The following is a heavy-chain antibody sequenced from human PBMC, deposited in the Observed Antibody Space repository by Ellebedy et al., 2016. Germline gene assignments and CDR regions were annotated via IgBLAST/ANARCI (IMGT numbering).Heavy chain of an antibody. CDR1: GFTFSSYW. CDR2: ITRDGSEK. CDR3: ARLNYGN. D-gene: IGHD3-16*01. Sequence: GESLKISCAASGFTFSSYWMNWVRQAPGKGLEWVATITRDGSEKYYVDSVKGRFTMSRDNAKNSMYLQMNSLRAEDTAVYYCARLNYGNWGQGTLVTVSS. V-gene: IGHV3-7*03. J-gene: IGHJ4*02.